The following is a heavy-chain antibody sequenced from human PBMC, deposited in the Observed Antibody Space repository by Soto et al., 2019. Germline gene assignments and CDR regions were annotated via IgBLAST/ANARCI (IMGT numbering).Heavy chain of an antibody. CDR1: GGTFSSYT. Sequence: QVQLVQSGAEVKKPGSSVNFSCKASGGTFSSYTISWVRQAPGQGLEWMGRIIPILGIATYAQKFQGRVTITADKSTSTAYMELSSLRSEDTAVYYCAREPAWPAAIALKYFDYWGQGTLVTVSS. CDR3: AREPAWPAAIALKYFDY. D-gene: IGHD2-2*01. J-gene: IGHJ4*02. CDR2: IIPILGIA. V-gene: IGHV1-69*08.